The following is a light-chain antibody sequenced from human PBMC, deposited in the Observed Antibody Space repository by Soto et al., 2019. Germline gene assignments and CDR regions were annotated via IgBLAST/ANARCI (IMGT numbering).Light chain of an antibody. J-gene: IGLJ3*02. CDR3: AAWDDSLSGWV. CDR2: SNN. CDR1: SSNIGSNT. V-gene: IGLV1-44*01. Sequence: QSVLTQPPSASGTPGQRVTISCSGSSSNIGSNTVNWYHQLPGTAPKLLIYSNNERPSGVPDRFSGSKSGTSASLDISGLQSEDEADYYCAAWDDSLSGWVFGGGTSSPS.